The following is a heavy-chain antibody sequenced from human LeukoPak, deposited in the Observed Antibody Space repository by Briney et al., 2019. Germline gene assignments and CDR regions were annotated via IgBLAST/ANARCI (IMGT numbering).Heavy chain of an antibody. Sequence: GASVKVSCKASGYTFTGCYMHWVRQAPGQGLEWMGWINPNSGGTNYAQKFQGWVTMTRDTSISTAYMELSRLRSDDTAVYYCARDSYGSGSYYGYWGQGTLVTVSS. D-gene: IGHD3-10*01. CDR2: INPNSGGT. CDR1: GYTFTGCY. V-gene: IGHV1-2*04. J-gene: IGHJ4*02. CDR3: ARDSYGSGSYYGY.